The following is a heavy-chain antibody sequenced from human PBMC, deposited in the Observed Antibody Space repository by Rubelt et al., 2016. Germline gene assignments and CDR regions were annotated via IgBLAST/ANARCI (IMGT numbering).Heavy chain of an antibody. CDR2: ISSSSSTI. D-gene: IGHD2-2*01. Sequence: EVQLVESGGGLVQPGGSLRLSCAASGFTFSSYSMNWVRQAPGEGLEWVSYISSSSSTIYYADSVKGRLTISRDNAKNSLYLQMNSLRDEDTAVYYCATQGYCSSTSCYGAYWGQGTLVTVSS. CDR1: GFTFSSYS. J-gene: IGHJ4*02. V-gene: IGHV3-48*02. CDR3: ATQGYCSSTSCYGAY.